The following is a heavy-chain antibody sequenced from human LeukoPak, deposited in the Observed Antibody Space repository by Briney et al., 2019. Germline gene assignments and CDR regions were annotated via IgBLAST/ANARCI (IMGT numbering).Heavy chain of an antibody. CDR2: IKQDGSEK. CDR3: ARDQWWGTPLLGTDAFDI. D-gene: IGHD2-8*01. CDR1: GSTFSDYW. J-gene: IGHJ3*02. Sequence: GGSLRLSCAASGSTFSDYWMSWVRQAPGKGLEWVANIKQDGSEKYYLDSVKGRFTISRDNAKNSLYLQMKSLRDKDTALYYCARDQWWGTPLLGTDAFDIWGQGTMVTVSS. V-gene: IGHV3-7*01.